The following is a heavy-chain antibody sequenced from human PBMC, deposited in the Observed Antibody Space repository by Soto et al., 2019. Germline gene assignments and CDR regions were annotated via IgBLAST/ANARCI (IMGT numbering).Heavy chain of an antibody. CDR1: GFTFCIYA. CDR3: AKGWAADYDFWSGPPSGYGMDV. D-gene: IGHD3-3*01. CDR2: ISGSGGST. V-gene: IGHV3-23*01. Sequence: PGGSLRLSCAASGFTFCIYAMSWVRHAPGKGLEWVSAISGSGGSTYYADSVKGRFTISRDNSKNTLYLQMNSLRAEDTAVYYCAKGWAADYDFWSGPPSGYGMDVWGQGTTVTVS. J-gene: IGHJ6*02.